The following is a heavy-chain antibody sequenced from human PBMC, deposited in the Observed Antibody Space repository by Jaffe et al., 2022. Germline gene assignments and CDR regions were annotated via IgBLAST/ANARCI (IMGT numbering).Heavy chain of an antibody. CDR2: IIPIFGTA. D-gene: IGHD3-22*01. CDR1: GGTFSSYA. V-gene: IGHV1-69*05. CDR3: ASAGYYDSSGYYYDWRY. J-gene: IGHJ4*02. Sequence: QVQLVQSGAEVKKPGSSVKVSCKASGGTFSSYAISWVRQAPGQGLEWMGGIIPIFGTANYAQKFQGRVTITTDESTSTAYMELSSLRSEDTAVYYCASAGYYDSSGYYYDWRYWGQGTLVTVSS.